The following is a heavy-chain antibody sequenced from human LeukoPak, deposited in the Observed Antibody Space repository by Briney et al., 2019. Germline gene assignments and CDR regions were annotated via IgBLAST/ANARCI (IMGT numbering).Heavy chain of an antibody. CDR3: AKDRVEGKKWLAQFDY. CDR2: ISYDGRNT. D-gene: IGHD6-19*01. CDR1: GFSVTNNY. J-gene: IGHJ4*02. V-gene: IGHV3-30*18. Sequence: GGSLRLSCAVSGFSVTNNYMSWVRQAPGKGLEWVAVISYDGRNTYYADSVKGRFTISRDNSQNTLYLQMNSLRAEDTAVYHCAKDRVEGKKWLAQFDYWGQGNMVTVSS.